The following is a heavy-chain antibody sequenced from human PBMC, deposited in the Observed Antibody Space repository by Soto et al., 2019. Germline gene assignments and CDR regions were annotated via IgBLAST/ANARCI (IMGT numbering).Heavy chain of an antibody. CDR1: GYSFTSYW. D-gene: IGHD1-20*01. CDR2: IDPSDSYT. CDR3: ARHPWYTFDP. V-gene: IGHV5-10-1*01. Sequence: GESLKISCKGSGYSFTSYWISWVRQMPGKGLEWMGRIDPSDSYTNYSPSFQGHVAISADKSISTAYLQWSSLKASDTAMYYCARHPWYTFDPWGQGTLVTVSS. J-gene: IGHJ5*02.